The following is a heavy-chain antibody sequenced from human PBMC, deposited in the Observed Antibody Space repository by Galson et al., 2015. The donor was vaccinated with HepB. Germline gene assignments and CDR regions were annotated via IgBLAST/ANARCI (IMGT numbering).Heavy chain of an antibody. CDR2: IRYDGSNK. J-gene: IGHJ6*02. CDR1: GFTFSSYG. Sequence: SLRLSCAASGFTFSSYGMHWVRQAPGKGLEWVAFIRYDGSNKYYADSVKGRFTISRDNSKNTLYLQMNSLRAEDTAVYYGVIFAYGDSHYYYGMDVWGQGTTVTVSS. D-gene: IGHD4-17*01. V-gene: IGHV3-30*02. CDR3: VIFAYGDSHYYYGMDV.